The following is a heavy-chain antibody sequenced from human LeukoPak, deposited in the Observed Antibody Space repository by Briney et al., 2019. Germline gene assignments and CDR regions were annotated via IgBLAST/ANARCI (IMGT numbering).Heavy chain of an antibody. CDR3: ANQDDSEIYYNVAFGSFDI. Sequence: GGSLRLYYAASGVTFSRNAMGWLRQAPGKGLLWVSSNSGNGCSVYYADSVKGRFTISRDKSKNTLDLQMNSLRAEDTAIYYCANQDDSEIYYNVAFGSFDIWGQGTMVTVSS. CDR2: NSGNGCSV. V-gene: IGHV3-23*01. J-gene: IGHJ3*02. CDR1: GVTFSRNA. D-gene: IGHD3-10*01.